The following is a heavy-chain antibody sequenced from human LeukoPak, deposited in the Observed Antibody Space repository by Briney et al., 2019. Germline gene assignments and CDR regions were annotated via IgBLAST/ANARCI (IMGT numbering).Heavy chain of an antibody. Sequence: GGSLRLSCAASGFTFSIYEINWVRQAPGKGLEWISYISGSGDTAYYADSVKGRFTISRDNAKNSLYLQMNSLRAEDTAVYYCARGRSGSIDYWGQGTLVTVSS. CDR2: ISGSGDTA. CDR1: GFTFSIYE. J-gene: IGHJ4*02. CDR3: ARGRSGSIDY. D-gene: IGHD3-3*01. V-gene: IGHV3-48*03.